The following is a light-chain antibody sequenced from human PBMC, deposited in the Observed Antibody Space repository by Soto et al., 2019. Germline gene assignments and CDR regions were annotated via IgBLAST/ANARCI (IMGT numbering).Light chain of an antibody. CDR2: DVS. V-gene: IGLV2-11*01. CDR1: SSDVGGFDY. J-gene: IGLJ2*01. CDR3: CSYAGSYTL. Sequence: QSALTQPPSASGSPGQSVTISCTGTSSDVGGFDYVSWHQQHPGKAPKVIIYDVSKRPSGVPDRFSGSKSGNTASLTISGLQAEDEADYYCCSYAGSYTLFGGGTKLTVL.